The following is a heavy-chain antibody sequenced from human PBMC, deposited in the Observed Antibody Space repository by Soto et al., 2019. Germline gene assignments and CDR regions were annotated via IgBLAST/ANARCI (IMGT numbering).Heavy chain of an antibody. J-gene: IGHJ6*03. D-gene: IGHD6-13*01. CDR1: GYTFTSYA. CDR2: INAGNGNT. CDR3: ARDVKPKRAAAGPSSYMDV. Sequence: ASVKVSCKASGYTFTSYAMHWVRQAPGQRLEWMGWINAGNGNTKYSQKFQGRVTITRDTSASTAYMELSSLRSEDTAVYYCARDVKPKRAAAGPSSYMDVWGKGTTVTVSS. V-gene: IGHV1-3*01.